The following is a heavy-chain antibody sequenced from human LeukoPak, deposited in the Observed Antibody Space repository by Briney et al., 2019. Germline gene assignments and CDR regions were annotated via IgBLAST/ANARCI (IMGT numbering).Heavy chain of an antibody. CDR1: GYTFTSYG. V-gene: IGHV1-18*01. D-gene: IGHD6-19*01. CDR2: ISAYNGNT. CDR3: ARDEIIAVAERSLDY. Sequence: ASVKVSXKASGYTFTSYGISWVRQAPGQGLEWMGWISAYNGNTNYAQKLQGRVTMTTDTSTSTAYMELRSLRSDDTAVYYCARDEIIAVAERSLDYWGQGTLVTVSS. J-gene: IGHJ4*02.